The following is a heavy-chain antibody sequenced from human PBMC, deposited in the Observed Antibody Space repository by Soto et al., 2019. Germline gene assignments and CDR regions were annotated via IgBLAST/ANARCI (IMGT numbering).Heavy chain of an antibody. CDR3: AKFSRTMSSD. Sequence: GGSLRLSCAASGFTFSNFWMSWVRQAPGKGLEWVAIIKHDGSVKQYVDSVQGRFSISRDNSENSLFLQMNSLRVEDTAMYYCAKFSRTMSSDWGQGTLVTVSS. V-gene: IGHV3-7*01. CDR1: GFTFSNFW. CDR2: IKHDGSVK. J-gene: IGHJ4*02.